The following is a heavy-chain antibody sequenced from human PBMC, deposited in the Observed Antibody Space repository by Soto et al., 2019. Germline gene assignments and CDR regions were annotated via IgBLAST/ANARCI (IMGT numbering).Heavy chain of an antibody. CDR2: ISYDGSNK. V-gene: IGHV3-30*18. Sequence: QVQLVESGGGVVQPGRSLRLSCAASGFTFSSYGMHWVRQAPGKGLEWVAVISYDGSNKYYADSVKGRFTISRDNSKNTLYLQMNSRRAEDTAVYYCAKEIGLMITFGGVIDDGAFDIWGQGTMVTVSS. CDR3: AKEIGLMITFGGVIDDGAFDI. CDR1: GFTFSSYG. D-gene: IGHD3-16*02. J-gene: IGHJ3*02.